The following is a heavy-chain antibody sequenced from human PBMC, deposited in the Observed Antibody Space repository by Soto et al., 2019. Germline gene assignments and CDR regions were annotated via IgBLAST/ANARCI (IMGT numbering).Heavy chain of an antibody. Sequence: KPSETLSLTCAVYGGSFSGYYWSWIRQPPGKGLEWIGEINHSGSTNYNPSLKSRVTISVDTSKNQFSLKLSSVTAADTAVYYCASGSGTAARRYYYYYMDVWGKGTTVTVSS. CDR3: ASGSGTAARRYYYYYMDV. J-gene: IGHJ6*03. CDR2: INHSGST. D-gene: IGHD6-6*01. V-gene: IGHV4-34*01. CDR1: GGSFSGYY.